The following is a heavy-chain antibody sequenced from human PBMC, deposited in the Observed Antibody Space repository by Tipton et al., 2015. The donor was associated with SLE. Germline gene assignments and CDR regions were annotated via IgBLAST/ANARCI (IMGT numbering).Heavy chain of an antibody. V-gene: IGHV4-30-4*01. Sequence: TLSLTCTVSGGSISSGDYYWSWIRQPPGKGLEWIGYVYYSGSTNYNPSLKSRVTISVDTSKNQFSLKLSSVTAADTAVYYCARASRIAAVDYWGQGTLVTVSS. D-gene: IGHD6-13*01. CDR3: ARASRIAAVDY. J-gene: IGHJ4*02. CDR2: VYYSGST. CDR1: GGSISSGDYY.